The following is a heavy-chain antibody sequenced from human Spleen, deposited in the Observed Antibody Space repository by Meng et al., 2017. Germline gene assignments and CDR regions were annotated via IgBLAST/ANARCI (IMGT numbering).Heavy chain of an antibody. Sequence: ASAKVSCKASGYTFTSYGISWVRQAPGQGLEWMGWISAYNGNTNYAQKLQGRVTMTTDTSTSTAYMELRSLRSDDTAVYYCARRIAVAGHLDYWGQGTLVTVSS. CDR1: GYTFTSYG. J-gene: IGHJ4*02. CDR3: ARRIAVAGHLDY. D-gene: IGHD6-19*01. CDR2: ISAYNGNT. V-gene: IGHV1-18*01.